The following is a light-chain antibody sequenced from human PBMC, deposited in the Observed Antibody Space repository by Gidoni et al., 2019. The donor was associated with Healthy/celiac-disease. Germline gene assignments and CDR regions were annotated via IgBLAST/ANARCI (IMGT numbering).Light chain of an antibody. J-gene: IGKJ2*01. CDR2: GAS. V-gene: IGKV3-15*01. CDR3: QQYNNLMYT. Sequence: ELVMTQSPATLSVSPGERATLSCRASQSVSSNLAWYQQKPGQAPRLLIYGASTRATGIPARFSGSGSGTEFTLTISSLQSEDFAVYYCQQYNNLMYTFGQGTKLEIK. CDR1: QSVSSN.